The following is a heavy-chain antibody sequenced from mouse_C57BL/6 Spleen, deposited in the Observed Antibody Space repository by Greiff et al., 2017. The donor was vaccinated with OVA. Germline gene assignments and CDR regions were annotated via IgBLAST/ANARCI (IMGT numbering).Heavy chain of an antibody. CDR2: INYDGSST. V-gene: IGHV5-16*01. J-gene: IGHJ4*01. CDR1: GFTFSDYY. CDR3: ARGGYGSSAMDY. Sequence: EVMLVESEGGLVQPGSSMKLSCTASGFTFSDYYMAWVRQVPEKGLEWVANINYDGSSTYYLDSLKSRFIISRDNAKNILYLQMSSLKSEDTATYYCARGGYGSSAMDYWGQGTSVTVSS. D-gene: IGHD1-1*01.